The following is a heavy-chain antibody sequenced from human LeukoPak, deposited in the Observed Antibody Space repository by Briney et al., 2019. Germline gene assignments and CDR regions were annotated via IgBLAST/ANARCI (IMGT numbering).Heavy chain of an antibody. V-gene: IGHV3-21*04. J-gene: IGHJ3*01. D-gene: IGHD6-6*01. CDR3: ARERYSRSSHDALDL. Sequence: GGSLRLSCAASEFTFCSHFMNWGPEAPGKGLGCGSSLSSSGSFVLYADSLKGRFTISRDNDKNSLYLPMNSLRPEDTAVYYCARERYSRSSHDALDLWGQGTMVTVSS. CDR2: LSSSGSFV. CDR1: EFTFCSHF.